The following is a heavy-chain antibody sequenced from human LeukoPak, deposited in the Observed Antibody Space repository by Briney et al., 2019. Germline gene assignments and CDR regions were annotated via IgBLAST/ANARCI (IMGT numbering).Heavy chain of an antibody. J-gene: IGHJ4*02. D-gene: IGHD2-21*01. CDR3: ARHMGDY. V-gene: IGHV4-34*01. CDR2: INHSGST. Sequence: SETLSLTCTVSSASISTYYWSWIRQPPGKGLEWIGEINHSGSTNYNPSLKSRVTISVDTSKNQFSLKLSSVTAADTAVYYCARHMGDYWGQGTLVTVSS. CDR1: SASISTYY.